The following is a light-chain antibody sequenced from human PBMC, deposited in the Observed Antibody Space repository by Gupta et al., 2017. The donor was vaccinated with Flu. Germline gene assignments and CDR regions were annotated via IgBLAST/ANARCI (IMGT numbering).Light chain of an antibody. J-gene: IGKJ4*01. CDR2: WGS. Sequence: DIVLTQSPLSLPVIPGEPASISCRSSQSPQHSNGYYYVDWYLQKPVQSPQLLIYWGSNLASGVPDRFSGRGSGTDFTLKSSRGEAEDVGIFYFAYAVNMDSFGAGTKVEI. CDR1: QSPQHSNGYYY. V-gene: IGKV2-28*01. CDR3: AYAVNMDS.